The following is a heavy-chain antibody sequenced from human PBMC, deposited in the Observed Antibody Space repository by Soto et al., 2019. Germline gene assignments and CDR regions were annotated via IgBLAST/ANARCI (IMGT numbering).Heavy chain of an antibody. CDR1: GGSISAYY. V-gene: IGHV4-59*01. J-gene: IGHJ4*02. D-gene: IGHD4-17*01. Sequence: SETLSLTCTVSGGSISAYYWNWVRQPPGKGLEWIGNIYYTGSTNYNPSLKSRVTISVDTSKNQFSLKLSSLTSDDTAVYFCARCHRGLRCHLDYWGQGTLVTVSS. CDR3: ARCHRGLRCHLDY. CDR2: IYYTGST.